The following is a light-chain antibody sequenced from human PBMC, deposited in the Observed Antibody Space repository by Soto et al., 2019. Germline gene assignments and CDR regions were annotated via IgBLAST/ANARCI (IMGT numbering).Light chain of an antibody. CDR1: SSDVGAYNY. J-gene: IGLJ3*02. V-gene: IGLV2-14*01. CDR2: EVS. CDR3: SSYTRSTTWL. Sequence: QSVLTQPASVSGSPGQSITISCTGTSSDVGAYNYVSWYQQHPGKAPKLMIYEVSYRPSGVSDRFSGSRSGNTASLTISGLQAEDESDYYCSSYTRSTTWLFGGGTKVTV.